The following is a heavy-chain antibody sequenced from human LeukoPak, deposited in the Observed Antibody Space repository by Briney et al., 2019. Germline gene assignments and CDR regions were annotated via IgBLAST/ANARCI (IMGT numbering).Heavy chain of an antibody. CDR1: GFTVSSNS. CDR2: IYSDNT. V-gene: IGHV3-53*01. D-gene: IGHD2-2*01. Sequence: GGSLRLSCTVSGFTVSSNSMSWVRQAPGKGLEWVSFIYSDNTHYSDSVKGRFTISRDNSKNTLYLQMNSLRAEDTAVYYCARDCSSTSCDTDYWGQGTLVTVSS. J-gene: IGHJ4*02. CDR3: ARDCSSTSCDTDY.